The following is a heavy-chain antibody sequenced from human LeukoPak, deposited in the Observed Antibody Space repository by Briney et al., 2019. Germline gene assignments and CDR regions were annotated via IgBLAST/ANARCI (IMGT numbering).Heavy chain of an antibody. CDR1: GFTFSSFW. D-gene: IGHD2-2*01. J-gene: IGHJ4*02. CDR2: IDQDGSEK. Sequence: GGSLRLSCVASGFTFSSFWMTWVRQAPGKGLEWVANIDQDGSEKFYVDSVKGRFTISRDNAKNSLYLQMNSLRAEDTAVYYCARDPSGTSHDYWGRGTLVTVSS. V-gene: IGHV3-7*01. CDR3: ARDPSGTSHDY.